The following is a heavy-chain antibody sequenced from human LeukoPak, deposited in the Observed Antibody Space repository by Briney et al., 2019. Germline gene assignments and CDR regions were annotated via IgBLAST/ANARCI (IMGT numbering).Heavy chain of an antibody. CDR1: GGSFSGYY. J-gene: IGHJ6*03. V-gene: IGHV4-59*10. D-gene: IGHD3-22*01. Sequence: PSETLSPTCAVYGGSFSGYYWSWIRQPAGKGLEWIGRIYTSGSTNYNPSLKSRVTISVDTSKNQFSLKLSSVTAADTAVYYCARVGYYDSSGYRGYYYYYYMDVWGKGTTVTVSS. CDR3: ARVGYYDSSGYRGYYYYYYMDV. CDR2: IYTSGST.